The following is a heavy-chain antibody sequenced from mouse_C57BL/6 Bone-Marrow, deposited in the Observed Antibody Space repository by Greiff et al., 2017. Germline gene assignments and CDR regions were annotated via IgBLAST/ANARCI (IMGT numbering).Heavy chain of an antibody. D-gene: IGHD2-10*02. V-gene: IGHV1-4*01. CDR2: INPSSGYT. J-gene: IGHJ3*01. CDR1: GYTFTSYT. Sequence: QVQLQQSGAELARPGASVKMSCKASGYTFTSYTMHWVKQRPGQGLEWIGYINPSSGYTTSNQKFTDKATLTADKSSSTAYMQLSSLTSEDSAVYYCARSVWGFAYWGQGTLVTVSA. CDR3: ARSVWGFAY.